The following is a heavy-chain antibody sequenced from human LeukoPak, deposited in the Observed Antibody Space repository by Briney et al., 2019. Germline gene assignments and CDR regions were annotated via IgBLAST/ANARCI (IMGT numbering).Heavy chain of an antibody. CDR3: ARSGRGGAFDI. J-gene: IGHJ3*02. CDR2: LNSDGSST. V-gene: IGHV3-74*01. Sequence: GGSLRLSCAASGFTFSNYWMHWVRQAPGKGLVWVSRLNSDGSSTNYADSVKGRFTISGDNAKNTLYLQMNSLRAEDTAVYYCARSGRGGAFDIWGQGTMVTVSS. D-gene: IGHD1-26*01. CDR1: GFTFSNYW.